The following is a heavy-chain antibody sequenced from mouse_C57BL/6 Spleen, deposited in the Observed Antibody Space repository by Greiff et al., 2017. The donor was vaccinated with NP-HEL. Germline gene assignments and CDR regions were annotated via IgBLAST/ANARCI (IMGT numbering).Heavy chain of an antibody. J-gene: IGHJ4*01. CDR3: TTGDYYGNYHYYAMDY. CDR1: GFNIKDYY. D-gene: IGHD2-1*01. V-gene: IGHV14-1*01. Sequence: VQLKESGAELVRPGASVTLSCTASGFNIKDYYMHWVKQRPEQGLEWIGRIDPEDGDTEYAPKFQGKATMTADTSSNTAYLQLSSLTSEDTAVYYCTTGDYYGNYHYYAMDYWGQGTSVTVSS. CDR2: IDPEDGDT.